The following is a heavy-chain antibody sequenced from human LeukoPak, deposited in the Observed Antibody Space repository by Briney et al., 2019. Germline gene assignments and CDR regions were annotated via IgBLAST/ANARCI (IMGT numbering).Heavy chain of an antibody. CDR3: ARGSDETVTISGWFDP. V-gene: IGHV3-74*01. CDR2: LNSDGRTT. Sequence: GGSLRLSCAASGFTFSNYWMHWVRQGPGKGLVWVSRLNSDGRTTAYADSVKGRFTISRDNAKNTLYLQMNSLRAEDTAVYYCARGSDETVTISGWFDPWGQGTLVTVSS. CDR1: GFTFSNYW. J-gene: IGHJ5*02. D-gene: IGHD4-17*01.